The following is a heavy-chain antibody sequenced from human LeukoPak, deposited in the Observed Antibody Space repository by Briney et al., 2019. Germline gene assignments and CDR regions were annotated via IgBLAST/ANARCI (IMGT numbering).Heavy chain of an antibody. V-gene: IGHV4-34*01. D-gene: IGHD4-11*01. J-gene: IGHJ4*02. CDR3: VRYTVYFDY. Sequence: PSETLSLTCAVYGGSFSGYYWSWIRQPPGKGLEGIGEINHSGSTNYNPSLKSRVTISVDTSKNQFSLKLSSVTAADTAVYYCVRYTVYFDYWGQGTLVTVSS. CDR1: GGSFSGYY. CDR2: INHSGST.